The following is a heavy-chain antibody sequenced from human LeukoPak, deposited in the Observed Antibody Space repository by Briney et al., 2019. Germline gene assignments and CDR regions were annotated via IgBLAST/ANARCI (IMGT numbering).Heavy chain of an antibody. V-gene: IGHV1-18*01. J-gene: IGHJ3*02. CDR2: ISGYNGDT. D-gene: IGHD6-19*01. CDR3: ARDQAPGIAVAGAKGAFDI. CDR1: GYTFNTYG. Sequence: ASVKVSCKASGYTFNTYGISWVRQAPGQGLEWMGWISGYNGDTNYAQNLQGRVTMTTDTSTSTAYMELRSLRSDDTAVYYCARDQAPGIAVAGAKGAFDIWGQGTMVTVSS.